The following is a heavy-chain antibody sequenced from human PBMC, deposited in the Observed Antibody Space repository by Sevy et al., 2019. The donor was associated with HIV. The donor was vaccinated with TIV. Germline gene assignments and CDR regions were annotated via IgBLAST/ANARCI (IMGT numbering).Heavy chain of an antibody. CDR1: GFTFSSYS. Sequence: GGSLRLSCAASGFTFSSYSMNWVRQAPGKGLEWVSYISSSSSTIYYEDSVKGRFTISRDNAKNSLYLQMNSLRDEDTAVYYCARWGDYDSSGYYYWQPWDHVWGQGTLVTVSS. V-gene: IGHV3-48*02. CDR3: ARWGDYDSSGYYYWQPWDHV. J-gene: IGHJ4*02. CDR2: ISSSSSTI. D-gene: IGHD3-22*01.